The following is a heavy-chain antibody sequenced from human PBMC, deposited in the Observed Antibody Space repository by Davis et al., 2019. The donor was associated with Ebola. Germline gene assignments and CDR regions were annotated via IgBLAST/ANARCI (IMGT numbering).Heavy chain of an antibody. CDR1: GFTFSSYA. CDR3: ARGGSGYEFAAFDI. J-gene: IGHJ3*02. Sequence: GGSLRLSCSASGFTFSSYALSWVRQAPGKGLEWVSGISGSGATTYYADSVKGRFTISRDNSKSTLYVQMNSLRAEDTAVYYCARGGSGYEFAAFDIWGQGTMVTVSS. CDR2: ISGSGATT. D-gene: IGHD3-22*01. V-gene: IGHV3-23*01.